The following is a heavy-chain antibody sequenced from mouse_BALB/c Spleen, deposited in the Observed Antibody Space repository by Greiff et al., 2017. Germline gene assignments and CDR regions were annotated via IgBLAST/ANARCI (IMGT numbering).Heavy chain of an antibody. CDR1: GYTFTDYN. CDR2: IYPYNGGT. D-gene: IGHD2-1*01. Sequence: VQLQQSGPELVKPGASVKISCKASGYTFTDYNMHWVKPSHGKSLEWIGYIYPYNGGTGYNQKFKSKATLTVDNSSSTAYMELRSLTSEDAAVYYCARDGNYNEYFDVWGAGTTVTVSS. V-gene: IGHV1S29*02. J-gene: IGHJ1*01. CDR3: ARDGNYNEYFDV.